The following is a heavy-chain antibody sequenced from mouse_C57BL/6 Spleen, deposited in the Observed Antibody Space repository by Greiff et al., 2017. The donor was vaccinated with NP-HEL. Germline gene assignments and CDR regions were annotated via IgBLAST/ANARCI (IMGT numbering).Heavy chain of an antibody. CDR3: ARYYGSSLAWFAY. D-gene: IGHD1-1*01. CDR2: IDPEGGET. CDR1: GFNITDYY. J-gene: IGHJ3*01. V-gene: IGHV14-2*01. Sequence: EVQLVESGAELVKPGASVKLSCTASGFNITDYYMHWVKQRTEQGLEWIGRIDPEGGETKYAPKFQGKATLTDDTSSNTAYLQLSSLTYEATAVYYGARYYGSSLAWFAYWGQGTLVTVSA.